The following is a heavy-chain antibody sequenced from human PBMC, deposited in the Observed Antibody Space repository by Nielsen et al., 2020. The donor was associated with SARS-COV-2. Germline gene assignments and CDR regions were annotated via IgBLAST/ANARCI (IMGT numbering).Heavy chain of an antibody. Sequence: SETLSLTCAVYGGSFSGYYWSWIRQPPGKGLEWIGKINHSGSTNYNPSLKSRVTISVDTSKNQFSLKLSSVTAADTAVYYCARGLGPSDYWGQGTLVTVSS. CDR1: GGSFSGYY. V-gene: IGHV4-34*01. CDR3: ARGLGPSDY. D-gene: IGHD7-27*01. J-gene: IGHJ4*02. CDR2: INHSGST.